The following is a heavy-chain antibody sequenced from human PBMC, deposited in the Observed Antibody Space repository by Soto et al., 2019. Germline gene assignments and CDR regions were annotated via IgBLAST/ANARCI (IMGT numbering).Heavy chain of an antibody. Sequence: ASVKVSCTASGYAFTSYAMHWVRHAPGQRLEWMGWINAGNGNTKYSQKFQGRVTITRDTSASTAYMELSSLRSEDTAVYYSARGLDWNDNWFDPWRQGTVVTVSS. D-gene: IGHD1-1*01. CDR1: GYAFTSYA. V-gene: IGHV1-3*01. CDR3: ARGLDWNDNWFDP. J-gene: IGHJ5*02. CDR2: INAGNGNT.